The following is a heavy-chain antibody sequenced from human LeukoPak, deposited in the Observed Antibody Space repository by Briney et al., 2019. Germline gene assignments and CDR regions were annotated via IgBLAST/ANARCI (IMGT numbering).Heavy chain of an antibody. CDR2: IYPGDSDT. D-gene: IGHD6-13*01. V-gene: IGHV5-51*01. J-gene: IGHJ6*03. CDR1: GYSFTSYW. CDR3: ARHYLLVRNFYYMDV. Sequence: GESLKISCKGSGYSFTSYWIGWVRQMPGKGLEWMGIIYPGDSDTRYSPSFQGQVTISADKSISTAYLQWSSLKASDTAMYYCARHYLLVRNFYYMDVWGKGTTVAVSS.